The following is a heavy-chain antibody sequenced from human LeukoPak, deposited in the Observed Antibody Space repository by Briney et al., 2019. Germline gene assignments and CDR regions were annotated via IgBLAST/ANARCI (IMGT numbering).Heavy chain of an antibody. Sequence: GGSLRLSCVASGFTFSDHYMDWVRQAPGKGLEWVSVIYSGGSTYYADSVKGRFTISRDNSKNTLYLQMNSLRAEDTAVYYCARSMVTDVGFDYWGQGTLVTVSS. V-gene: IGHV3-53*01. CDR2: IYSGGST. CDR1: GFTFSDHY. D-gene: IGHD5-18*01. CDR3: ARSMVTDVGFDY. J-gene: IGHJ4*02.